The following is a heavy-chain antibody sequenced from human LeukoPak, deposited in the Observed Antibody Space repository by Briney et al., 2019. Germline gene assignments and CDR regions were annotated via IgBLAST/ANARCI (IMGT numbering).Heavy chain of an antibody. D-gene: IGHD1-7*01. J-gene: IGHJ4*02. CDR1: GGSISSSNYY. CDR2: IYYSGST. Sequence: SETLSLTCTVSGGSISSSNYYWGWVRQPPGKGLEWIGSIYYSGSTYYNPSLKSRVTISVDTSKNQFSLKLSSVTAADTAVYYCARVNWNYSADYWGQGTLVTVSS. CDR3: ARVNWNYSADY. V-gene: IGHV4-39*07.